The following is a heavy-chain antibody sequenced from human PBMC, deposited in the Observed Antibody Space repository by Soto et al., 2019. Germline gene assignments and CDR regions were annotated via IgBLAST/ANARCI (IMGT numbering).Heavy chain of an antibody. D-gene: IGHD3-10*01. V-gene: IGHV3-23*01. CDR3: AKVRRNTMVRGVFDY. Sequence: PGGSLRLSCAASGFTFSSYAMSWVRQAPGKWLEWVSAISGSGGSTYYADSVKGRFTISRDNSKNTLYLQMNSLRAEDTAVYYCAKVRRNTMVRGVFDYWGQGTLVTVSS. J-gene: IGHJ4*02. CDR1: GFTFSSYA. CDR2: ISGSGGST.